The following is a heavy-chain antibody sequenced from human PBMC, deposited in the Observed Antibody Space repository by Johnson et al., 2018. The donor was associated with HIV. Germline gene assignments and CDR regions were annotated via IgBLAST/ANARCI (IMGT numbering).Heavy chain of an antibody. V-gene: IGHV3-30-3*01. D-gene: IGHD1-26*01. Sequence: QVQLVESGGGVVQPGRSLRLSCAASGFTFSSYAMHWVRQAPGKGLEWVAVISYDGSNKYYADSVKGRFTISRDNSKNSLYLQINSLRAEDTALYYCARDSVGARGAFDIWGQGTMVTVSS. CDR1: GFTFSSYA. CDR2: ISYDGSNK. J-gene: IGHJ3*02. CDR3: ARDSVGARGAFDI.